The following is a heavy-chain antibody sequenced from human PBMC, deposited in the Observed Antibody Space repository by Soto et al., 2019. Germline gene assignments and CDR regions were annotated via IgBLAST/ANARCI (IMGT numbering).Heavy chain of an antibody. V-gene: IGHV3-23*01. D-gene: IGHD2-2*01. J-gene: IGHJ4*02. CDR1: GFNFSGYS. Sequence: GGSKRLSCAASGFNFSGYSMSWVRQTPGKGLEWVSAISGSGGSTYYADSVKGRFTISRDNSKNTLYLQMNSLRAEDTAVYYCAKDPYCSSTSCYACWGQGTLVTVSS. CDR2: ISGSGGST. CDR3: AKDPYCSSTSCYAC.